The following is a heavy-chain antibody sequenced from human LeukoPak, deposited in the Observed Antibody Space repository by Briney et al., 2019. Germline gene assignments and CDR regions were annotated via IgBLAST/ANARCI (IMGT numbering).Heavy chain of an antibody. V-gene: IGHV3-23*01. CDR2: ISGSGGST. CDR3: AKAVVRGVIDY. J-gene: IGHJ4*02. CDR1: GFTFSSHA. Sequence: GGSLRLSCAASGFTFSSHAMGWVRQAPGKGLEWVSAISGSGGSTYYADSVKGRFTISRDNSKNTLYLQMNSLRAEDTAVYYCAKAVVRGVIDYWGQGTLVTVSS. D-gene: IGHD3-10*01.